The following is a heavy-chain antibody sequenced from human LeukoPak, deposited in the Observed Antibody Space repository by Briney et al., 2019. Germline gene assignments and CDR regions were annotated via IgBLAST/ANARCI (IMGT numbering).Heavy chain of an antibody. CDR3: AKNAGYSYGLYYFDY. CDR2: LIAAGTTT. CDR1: GFAFSKYA. J-gene: IGHJ4*02. D-gene: IGHD5-18*01. Sequence: GGSLRLSCSASGFAFSKYAMSWVRQVPGQGLEWVSSLIAAGTTTYYADSVKGRFTISRDNSKNTVQLRMDSLRAEDSAIYYCAKNAGYSYGLYYFDYWGQGTLVTVSS. V-gene: IGHV3-23*01.